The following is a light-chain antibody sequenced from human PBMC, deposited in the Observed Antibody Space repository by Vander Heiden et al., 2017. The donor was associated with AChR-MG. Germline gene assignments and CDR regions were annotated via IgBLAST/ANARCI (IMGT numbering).Light chain of an antibody. CDR3: QQYYSTLWT. Sequence: DIVMTQPPDPLAVPLGERATTNCKSSQSVVYSSNNKNYLAWYQQKPGQPPKLLIYWASTRESGVPDRFSGSGSGTDFTLTISSLQAEDVAVYYCQQYYSTLWTFGQGTKVEIK. CDR1: QSVVYSSNNKNY. CDR2: WAS. J-gene: IGKJ1*01. V-gene: IGKV4-1*01.